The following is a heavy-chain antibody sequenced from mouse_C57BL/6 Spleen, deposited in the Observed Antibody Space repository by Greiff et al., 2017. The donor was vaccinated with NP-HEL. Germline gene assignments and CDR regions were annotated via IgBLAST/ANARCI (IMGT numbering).Heavy chain of an antibody. CDR2: INYDGSST. J-gene: IGHJ2*01. CDR1: GFTFSDYY. V-gene: IGHV5-16*01. CDR3: ARDIRGYYFDY. D-gene: IGHD2-12*01. Sequence: EVKLMESEGGLVQPGSSMKLSCTASGFTFSDYYMAWVRQVPEKGLEWVANINYDGSSTYYLDSLKSRFIISRDNAKNILYLQMSSLKSEDTATYYCARDIRGYYFDYWGQGTTLTVSS.